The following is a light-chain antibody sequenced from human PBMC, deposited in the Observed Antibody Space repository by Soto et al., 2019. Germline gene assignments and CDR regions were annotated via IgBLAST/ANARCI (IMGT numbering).Light chain of an antibody. Sequence: ESVLTQSPGTLSLSPGERATLSCRANQSVSSAYLAWYQQKPGQAPRLLISGASIRATGIPERFSGSGSGTDFTLTIRRLEPEDSAVYYCQQYGSSPPYTFGQGTKLEIK. V-gene: IGKV3-20*01. CDR2: GAS. J-gene: IGKJ2*01. CDR3: QQYGSSPPYT. CDR1: QSVSSAY.